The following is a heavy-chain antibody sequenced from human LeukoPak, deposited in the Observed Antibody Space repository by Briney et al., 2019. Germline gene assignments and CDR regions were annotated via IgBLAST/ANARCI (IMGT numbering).Heavy chain of an antibody. J-gene: IGHJ4*02. CDR3: ARSYVVELTFDY. CDR1: GYTFTGYY. D-gene: IGHD3-10*01. Sequence: ALVKVSCKASGYTFTGYYMHWVRQAPGQGLEWMGWINPNSGGTNYAQKFQGRVTMTRDTSISTAYMELSRLRSDDTAVYYCARSYVVELTFDYWGQGTLVTVSS. V-gene: IGHV1-2*02. CDR2: INPNSGGT.